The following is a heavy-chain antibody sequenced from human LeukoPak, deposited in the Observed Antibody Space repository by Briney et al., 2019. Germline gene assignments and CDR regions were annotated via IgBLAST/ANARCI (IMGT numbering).Heavy chain of an antibody. V-gene: IGHV1-2*02. J-gene: IGHJ5*02. Sequence: ASVKVSCKASGYTFTGYYMHWVRQAPGQGLEWMGWINPNSGGTNYAQKFQGRVTMTRDTSISTAYMELSRLRSDDTAVYYCARDQALLWFGELIPWGQGTLVTVSS. CDR3: ARDQALLWFGELIP. CDR1: GYTFTGYY. CDR2: INPNSGGT. D-gene: IGHD3-10*01.